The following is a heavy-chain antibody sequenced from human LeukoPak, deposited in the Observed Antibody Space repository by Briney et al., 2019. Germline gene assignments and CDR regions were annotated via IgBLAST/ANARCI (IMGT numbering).Heavy chain of an antibody. CDR3: AKHLRRRFFSRTLGFDP. CDR1: GGSISSYY. Sequence: SETLSLTCTVSGGSISSYYWSWIRQPPGKGLEWIGYIYYSGSTNYNPSLKSRVTISVDTSKNQFSLKLSSVTAADTAVYYCAKHLRRRFFSRTLGFDPWGQGTLVTVSS. D-gene: IGHD3-3*01. V-gene: IGHV4-59*01. CDR2: IYYSGST. J-gene: IGHJ5*02.